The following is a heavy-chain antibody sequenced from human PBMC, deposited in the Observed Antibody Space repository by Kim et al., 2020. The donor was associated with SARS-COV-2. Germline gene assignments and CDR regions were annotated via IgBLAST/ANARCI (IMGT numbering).Heavy chain of an antibody. J-gene: IGHJ3*02. Sequence: ASVKVSCKAFGYTFTSYAMHWVRQAPGQRLEWMGWINAGNGNTKYSQKFQGRVTITRDTSASTAYMELRSLRSEDTAVYYCARDRGRVVVITNGEDAFDNWGQGTMVTVSS. CDR3: ARDRGRVVVITNGEDAFDN. CDR2: INAGNGNT. CDR1: GYTFTSYA. V-gene: IGHV1-3*01. D-gene: IGHD3-22*01.